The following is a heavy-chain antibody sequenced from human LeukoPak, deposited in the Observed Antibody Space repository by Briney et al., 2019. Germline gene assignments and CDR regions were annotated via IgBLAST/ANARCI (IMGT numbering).Heavy chain of an antibody. V-gene: IGHV3-7*01. D-gene: IGHD3-10*01. CDR2: IKQDGSEK. CDR1: TFSSYW. Sequence: GGSLRLSCADFTFSSYWLSWVRQAPGKGLEWVANIKQDGSEKYYVDSVKGRFTISRDNTKNSLYLQMNNLRAEDTAFYYCARGRSSFDSWGQGTLVTVSS. J-gene: IGHJ4*02. CDR3: ARGRSSFDS.